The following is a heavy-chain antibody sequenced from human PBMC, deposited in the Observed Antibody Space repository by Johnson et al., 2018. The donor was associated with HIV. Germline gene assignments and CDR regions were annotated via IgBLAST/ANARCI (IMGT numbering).Heavy chain of an antibody. V-gene: IGHV3-20*04. Sequence: VQLVESGGGVVRPGGSLRLSCAASGFTFDDYGMSWVRQAPGKGLEWVSGVNWSGHDTAYSDSVKGRFTISRDNATNSLYMQMNGLRDEDTAWYYCARKQWLEIPSDALDVWGQGTMVTVSS. CDR3: ARKQWLEIPSDALDV. CDR2: VNWSGHDT. CDR1: GFTFDDYG. D-gene: IGHD6-19*01. J-gene: IGHJ3*01.